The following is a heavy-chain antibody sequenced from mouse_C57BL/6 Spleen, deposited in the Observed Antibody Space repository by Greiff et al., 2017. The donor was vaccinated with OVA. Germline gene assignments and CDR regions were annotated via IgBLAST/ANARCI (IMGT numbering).Heavy chain of an antibody. CDR3: ARGGYGSPWFAY. J-gene: IGHJ3*01. Sequence: EVNVVESGGGLVKPGGSLKLSCAASGFTFSDYGMHWVRQAPEKGLEWVAYISSGSSTIYYADTVKGRFTISRDNAKNTLFLQMTSLRSEDTAMYYCARGGYGSPWFAYWGQGTLVTVSA. CDR2: ISSGSSTI. D-gene: IGHD1-1*01. CDR1: GFTFSDYG. V-gene: IGHV5-17*01.